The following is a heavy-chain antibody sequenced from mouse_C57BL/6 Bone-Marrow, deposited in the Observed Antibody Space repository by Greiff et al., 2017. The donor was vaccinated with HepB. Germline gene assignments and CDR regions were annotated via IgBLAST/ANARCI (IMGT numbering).Heavy chain of an antibody. J-gene: IGHJ3*01. CDR1: GYTFTSYG. V-gene: IGHV1-81*01. CDR2: IYPRSGNT. D-gene: IGHD2-1*01. Sequence: VKLMESGAELARPGASVKLSCKASGYTFTSYGISWVKQRTGRGLEWIGEIYPRSGNTYYNEKFKGKATLTADKSSSTAYMELRSLTSEDSAVYFCAMIYYGNSAWFAYWGQGTLVTVSA. CDR3: AMIYYGNSAWFAY.